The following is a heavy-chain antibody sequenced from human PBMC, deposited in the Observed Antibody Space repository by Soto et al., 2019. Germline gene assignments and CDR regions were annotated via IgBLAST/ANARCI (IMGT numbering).Heavy chain of an antibody. CDR1: GGSISSYY. D-gene: IGHD2-15*01. V-gene: IGHV4-59*12. CDR3: ASSSGGRYYDY. CDR2: IYYSGST. J-gene: IGHJ4*02. Sequence: SETLSLTCTVSGGSISSYYWSWIRQPPGKGLEWIGYIYYSGSTYYNPSLKSRVTISVDTSKNQFSLKLSSVTAADTAVYYCASSSGGRYYDYWGKGTLVTVSS.